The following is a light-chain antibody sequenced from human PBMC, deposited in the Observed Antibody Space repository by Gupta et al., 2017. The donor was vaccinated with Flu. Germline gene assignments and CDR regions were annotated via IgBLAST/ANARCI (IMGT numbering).Light chain of an antibody. V-gene: IGKV3-15*01. Sequence: ATLSVSPGERATLSCRASQSVSSNLAWYQQKPGQAPRLLIYGASTRATGIPARFSGSGSGTDFTLTINSLQSEDFAVYYCQQYNNWPPWTFGQGTKVEIK. J-gene: IGKJ1*01. CDR2: GAS. CDR1: QSVSSN. CDR3: QQYNNWPPWT.